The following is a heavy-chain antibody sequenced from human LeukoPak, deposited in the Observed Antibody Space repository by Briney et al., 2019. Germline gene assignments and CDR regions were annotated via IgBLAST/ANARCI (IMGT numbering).Heavy chain of an antibody. CDR2: IHYSGST. CDR1: GGSISSSSYY. Sequence: SETLSLTCTVSGGSISSSSYYWGWIRQPPGKGLEWIGSIHYSGSTYYNSSLKSRVTISGDTSKNQFSLKLSSVTAADTAVYYCARDQWWFGEYYFDYWGQGTPVTVSS. V-gene: IGHV4-39*07. D-gene: IGHD3-10*01. CDR3: ARDQWWFGEYYFDY. J-gene: IGHJ4*02.